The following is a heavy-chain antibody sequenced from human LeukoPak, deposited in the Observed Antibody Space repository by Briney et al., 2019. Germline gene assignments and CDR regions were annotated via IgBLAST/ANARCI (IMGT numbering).Heavy chain of an antibody. J-gene: IGHJ5*02. D-gene: IGHD4-17*01. CDR3: ARVVIPMDYGDVGWFDP. CDR2: IIPILGIA. V-gene: IGHV1-69*04. CDR1: GGTFSSYA. Sequence: GSSVKVSCKASGGTFSSYAISWVRQAPGQGLEWMGRIIPILGIANYAQKLQGRVTMTTDTSTSTAYMELRSLRSDDTAVYYCARVVIPMDYGDVGWFDPWGQGTLVTVSS.